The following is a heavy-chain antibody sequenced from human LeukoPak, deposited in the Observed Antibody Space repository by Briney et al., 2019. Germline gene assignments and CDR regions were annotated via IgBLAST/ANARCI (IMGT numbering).Heavy chain of an antibody. Sequence: ASVKVSCKASGYTFTSYDINWVRQATGQGLEWMGWMNPNSGNTGYAQKFQGRVTMTRNTSIGTAYMELSSLRSEDTAVYYCARGGRRLLWFRESPRTTNWFDPWGQGTLVTVSS. CDR2: MNPNSGNT. CDR1: GYTFTSYD. D-gene: IGHD3-10*01. V-gene: IGHV1-8*01. CDR3: ARGGRRLLWFRESPRTTNWFDP. J-gene: IGHJ5*02.